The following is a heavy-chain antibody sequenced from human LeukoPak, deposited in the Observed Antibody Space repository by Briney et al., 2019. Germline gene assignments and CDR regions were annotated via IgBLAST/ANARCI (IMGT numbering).Heavy chain of an antibody. Sequence: ASVKVSCKASGYTFTGYYMHWVRQAPGQGLEWMGWINPNSGGTNYAQKFQGRVTMTRDTSISTAYMELSRLRSDDTAVYYCAREEEWELPGKDYYYYMDVWGKGTTVTVPS. J-gene: IGHJ6*03. CDR1: GYTFTGYY. CDR2: INPNSGGT. CDR3: AREEEWELPGKDYYYYMDV. V-gene: IGHV1-2*02. D-gene: IGHD1-26*01.